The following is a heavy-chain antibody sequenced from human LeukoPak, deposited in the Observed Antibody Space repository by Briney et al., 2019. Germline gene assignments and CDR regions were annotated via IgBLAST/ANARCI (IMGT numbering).Heavy chain of an antibody. D-gene: IGHD6-13*01. CDR2: IYYSGST. V-gene: IGHV4-59*12. CDR3: ARTIAAAGTGWFDP. J-gene: IGHJ5*02. CDR1: GGSISSYY. Sequence: SETLSLTCTVSGGSISSYYWSWIRQPPGKGLEWIGYIYYSGSTNYNPSLKSRVTISVDTSKNQFSLKLSSVTAADTAVYYCARTIAAAGTGWFDPWGQGTLVTVSS.